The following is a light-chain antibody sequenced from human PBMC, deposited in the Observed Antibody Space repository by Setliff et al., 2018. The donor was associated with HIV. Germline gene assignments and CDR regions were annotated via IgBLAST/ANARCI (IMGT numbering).Light chain of an antibody. CDR3: SSYTSSSYYV. CDR2: DVI. J-gene: IGLJ1*01. Sequence: SALPQPASVSGSPGQSITISCTGISSDVGGYYSVPWYQQHPGKAPKLMIYDVINRPSGVSNRFSGSRSGNTASLTISGLQVEDEADYYCSSYTSSSYYVFGTGTKVTVL. V-gene: IGLV2-14*03. CDR1: SSDVGGYYS.